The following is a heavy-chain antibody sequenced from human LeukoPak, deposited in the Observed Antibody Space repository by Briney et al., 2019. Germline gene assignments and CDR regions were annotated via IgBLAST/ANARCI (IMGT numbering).Heavy chain of an antibody. CDR2: VSYSGST. J-gene: IGHJ4*02. CDR1: GGSISSYY. Sequence: SETLSLTCTVSGGSISSYYWTWLRQPPGKGLEWIGYVSYSGSTNYNPSLKSRVTISVDTSMNQFSLKLSSVTAADTAVYYCARSGGYASSPMYWGQGTLVTVSS. D-gene: IGHD5-12*01. CDR3: ARSGGYASSPMY. V-gene: IGHV4-59*01.